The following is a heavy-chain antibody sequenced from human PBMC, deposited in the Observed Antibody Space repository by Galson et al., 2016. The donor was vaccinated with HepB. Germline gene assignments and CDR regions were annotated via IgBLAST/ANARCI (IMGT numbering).Heavy chain of an antibody. CDR1: GFTFSTNW. V-gene: IGHV3-7*05. Sequence: SLRLSCAGSGFTFSTNWMSWVRQAPGKGLEWVANIKEDGSEKYYVDSVKGRFTISRDNAKNSLFLQLDNLRGEDTAVYYCVKYVGLDGFDYWGQGTLVIVSS. CDR2: IKEDGSEK. J-gene: IGHJ4*02. CDR3: VKYVGLDGFDY. D-gene: IGHD3/OR15-3a*01.